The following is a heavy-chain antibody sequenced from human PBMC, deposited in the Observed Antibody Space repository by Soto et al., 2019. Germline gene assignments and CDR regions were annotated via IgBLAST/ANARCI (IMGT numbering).Heavy chain of an antibody. D-gene: IGHD2-2*02. CDR2: IRSNTYGGTT. CDR1: GFTFGDYA. J-gene: IGHJ6*02. Sequence: PGGSLRLSCTASGFTFGDYAMSWFRQAPGKGLEWVGFIRSNTYGGTTEYAASVKGRFTISRDDSKSIAYLQMNSLKTEDTAVYYCTRFSSSLRIPYYYGMDVWGQGTTVTVSS. V-gene: IGHV3-49*03. CDR3: TRFSSSLRIPYYYGMDV.